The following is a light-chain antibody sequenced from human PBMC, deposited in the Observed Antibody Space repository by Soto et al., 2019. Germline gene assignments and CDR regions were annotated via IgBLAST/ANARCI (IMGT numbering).Light chain of an antibody. V-gene: IGKV1-12*01. CDR2: AAS. CDR3: QQADSFPFT. J-gene: IGKJ3*01. Sequence: DIQMTQSPSSLSASVGDRVTITCRASQTPRTFINWYQLKPGKAPNLLIYAASSLQSGVPSRFSASGSGTDFTLTISSLQPEDFATYYCQQADSFPFTFGPGTTVDIK. CDR1: QTPRTF.